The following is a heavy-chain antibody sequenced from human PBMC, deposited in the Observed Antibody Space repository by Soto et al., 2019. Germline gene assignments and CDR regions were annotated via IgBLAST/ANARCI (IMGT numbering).Heavy chain of an antibody. CDR2: IYHSGST. CDR3: ARGWSPPLYQNSDWFDP. V-gene: IGHV4-30-2*01. Sequence: SETLSLTCAVSGGSSISGGYSWSWIRQPAGKGLEWIGYIYHSGSTYYNPSLKSRVTISVDRSKNQFSLKLSSVTAADTAVYYCARGWSPPLYQNSDWFDPWGQGTLVTVCS. J-gene: IGHJ5*02. CDR1: GGSSISGGYS. D-gene: IGHD3-16*01.